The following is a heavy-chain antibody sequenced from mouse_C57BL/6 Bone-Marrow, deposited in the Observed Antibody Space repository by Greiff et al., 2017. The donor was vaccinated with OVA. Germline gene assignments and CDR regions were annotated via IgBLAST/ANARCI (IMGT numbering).Heavy chain of an antibody. D-gene: IGHD2-5*01. CDR1: GYSITSGYY. Sequence: ESGPGLVKPSQSLSLTCSVTGYSITSGYYWNWIRQFPGNKLEWMCYISYDGSNNYNPSLKNRISITRDTSKNQFFLKLNSVTTEDTATYYCAREYYSNHGGFAYWGQGTLVTVSA. J-gene: IGHJ3*01. CDR2: ISYDGSN. V-gene: IGHV3-6*01. CDR3: AREYYSNHGGFAY.